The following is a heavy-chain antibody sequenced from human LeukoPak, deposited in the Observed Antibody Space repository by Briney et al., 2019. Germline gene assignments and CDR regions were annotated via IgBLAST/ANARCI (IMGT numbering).Heavy chain of an antibody. V-gene: IGHV3-53*01. Sequence: PGASLRLSCAASGFTVSSNYMSWVRQAPGKGLEWVSDIYSGGSTYYADSVKGRFTISRDNSKNTLYLQMNSLRAEDTAVYYCARGLYSSSPPFDYWGQGTLVTVSS. CDR1: GFTVSSNY. D-gene: IGHD6-13*01. CDR3: ARGLYSSSPPFDY. CDR2: IYSGGST. J-gene: IGHJ4*02.